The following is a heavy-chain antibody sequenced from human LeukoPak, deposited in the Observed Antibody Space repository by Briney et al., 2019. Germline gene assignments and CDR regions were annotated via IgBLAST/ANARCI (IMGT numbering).Heavy chain of an antibody. CDR1: GFTFSSCA. J-gene: IGHJ4*02. D-gene: IGHD2-15*01. CDR3: AKKIIGYCSSGRCHFDY. Sequence: GGSLRLSCEASGFTFSSCAMSWVRQAPGKGLEWVSGISGGGEPTFYADSVKGRFTISRDNFKNTLYLQLNSLSAADTAVYYCAKKIIGYCSSGRCHFDYWGQGTLVTVSS. CDR2: ISGGGEPT. V-gene: IGHV3-23*01.